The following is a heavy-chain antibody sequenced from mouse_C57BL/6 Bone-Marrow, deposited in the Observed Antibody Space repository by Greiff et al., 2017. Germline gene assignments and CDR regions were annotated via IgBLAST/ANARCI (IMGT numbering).Heavy chain of an antibody. V-gene: IGHV5-4*01. CDR3: AGYYYSKGVFDY. CDR1: GFTFTSYA. J-gene: IGHJ3*01. Sequence: EVQVVESGGGLVKPGGSLKLSCAASGFTFTSYAMSWVRQTPEKRLEWVATISDGGSYTYYPDNVKGRFTISRDTTKNNLYLQMSHLKSEEAAMYYCAGYYYSKGVFDYWGQGTLVTVSA. D-gene: IGHD2-5*01. CDR2: ISDGGSYT.